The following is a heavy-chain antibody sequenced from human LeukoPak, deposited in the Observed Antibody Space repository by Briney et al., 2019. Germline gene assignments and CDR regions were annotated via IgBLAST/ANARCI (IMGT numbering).Heavy chain of an antibody. J-gene: IGHJ4*02. CDR2: VTVSGAST. D-gene: IGHD6-13*01. CDR3: ARGPGYGSSWYFDY. CDR1: GFTVSRSA. V-gene: IGHV3-23*01. Sequence: VQPGGSLRLSCAASGFTVSRSAMSWVRQAPCNGLDWVSSVTVSGASTYYADSVKGHFTISRDNSKNTLYLQMNSLRAEDTALYYCARGPGYGSSWYFDYWGQGTLVTVSS.